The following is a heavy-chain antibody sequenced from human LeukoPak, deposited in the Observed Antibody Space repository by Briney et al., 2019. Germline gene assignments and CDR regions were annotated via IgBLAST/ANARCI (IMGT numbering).Heavy chain of an antibody. D-gene: IGHD3-10*01. J-gene: IGHJ4*02. CDR3: ARVQRLLGNAYGIDY. Sequence: GGSLRLSCAASGFTVSNNYMNWVRQAPGKGLEWVSYISTTDDRMNYADSVKGRFTISRDNAKNSLFLQTNSLRVEDTAIYYCARVQRLLGNAYGIDYWGQGTLVTVSS. V-gene: IGHV3-11*04. CDR2: ISTTDDRM. CDR1: GFTVSNNY.